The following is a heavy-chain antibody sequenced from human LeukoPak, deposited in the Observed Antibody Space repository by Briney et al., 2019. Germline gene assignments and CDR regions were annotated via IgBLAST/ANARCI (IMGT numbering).Heavy chain of an antibody. J-gene: IGHJ4*02. CDR2: INHSGST. CDR1: GFTFSDAW. CDR3: ASVFLRLGELSSDYFDQ. V-gene: IGHV4-34*01. D-gene: IGHD3-16*02. Sequence: GSLRLSCAASGFTFSDAWMSWIRQPPGKGLEWIGEINHSGSTNYNPSLKSRVTISVDTSKNQFSLKLSSVTAADTAVYYCASVFLRLGELSSDYFDQWGQGTLVTVSS.